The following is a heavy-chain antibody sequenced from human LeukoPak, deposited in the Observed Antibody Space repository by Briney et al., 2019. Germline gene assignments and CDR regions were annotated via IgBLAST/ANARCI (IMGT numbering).Heavy chain of an antibody. Sequence: GGSLRLSCAASRFTFSSYGMSWVRQAPGKGLEWVSCISSSGGSTYYADSVKGRFTISRDNARNTLYLQMNSLRAEDTAVYYCARHLLWFGELSGGFAYWGQGTLVTVYS. V-gene: IGHV3-23*01. CDR3: ARHLLWFGELSGGFAY. CDR2: ISSSGGST. J-gene: IGHJ4*02. CDR1: RFTFSSYG. D-gene: IGHD3-10*01.